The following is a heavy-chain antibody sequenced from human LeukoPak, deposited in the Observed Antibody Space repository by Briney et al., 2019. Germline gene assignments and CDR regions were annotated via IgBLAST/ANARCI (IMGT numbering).Heavy chain of an antibody. Sequence: SETLSLTCHVSGGSLTSYFWSWIRQPPGKGLEWVGYIYYSGSTNYNPSLKSRVTISVDTSKNQFSLKLSSVTAADTAVYYCARAMTAVIGSFDYWGQGTLVTVSS. D-gene: IGHD4-17*01. CDR2: IYYSGST. CDR1: GGSLTSYF. V-gene: IGHV4-59*01. J-gene: IGHJ4*02. CDR3: ARAMTAVIGSFDY.